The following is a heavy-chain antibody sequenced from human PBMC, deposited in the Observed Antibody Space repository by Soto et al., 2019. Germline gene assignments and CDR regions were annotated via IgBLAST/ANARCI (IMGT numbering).Heavy chain of an antibody. CDR2: IIPILGIA. V-gene: IGHV1-69*02. D-gene: IGHD2-8*01. CDR1: GGTFSSYT. CDR3: AGVKKRGNAQGVMDV. Sequence: QVQLVQSGAEVKKPGSSVKVSCKASGGTFSSYTISWVRQAPGQGLEWMGRIIPILGIANYAQKFQGRVTIXXDXSXXTAYMELSSLRSEDTAVYYCAGVKKRGNAQGVMDVWGQGTTVTVSS. J-gene: IGHJ6*02.